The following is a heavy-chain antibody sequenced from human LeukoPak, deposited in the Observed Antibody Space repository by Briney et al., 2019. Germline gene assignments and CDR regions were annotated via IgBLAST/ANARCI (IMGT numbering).Heavy chain of an antibody. CDR2: ISSSSSYI. Sequence: GGSLRLSCAASGFTFSSYGMHWVRQAPGKGLEWVSSISSSSSYIYYADSVKGRFTISRDNAKNSLYLQMNSLRAEDTAVYYCARDPAGSNWFDPWGQGTLVTVSS. CDR3: ARDPAGSNWFDP. V-gene: IGHV3-21*01. J-gene: IGHJ5*02. D-gene: IGHD1-26*01. CDR1: GFTFSSYG.